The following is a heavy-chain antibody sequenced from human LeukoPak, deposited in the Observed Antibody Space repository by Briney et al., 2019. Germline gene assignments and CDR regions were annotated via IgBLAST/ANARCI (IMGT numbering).Heavy chain of an antibody. CDR2: ISYDGSNK. Sequence: GSLRLSCAASGFTFSSYAMHWVRQAPGKGLEWVAVISYDGSNKYYADSVKGRFTISRDNSKNTLYLQMNSLRAEDTAVYYCAREKGYYYDSSGYFGYWGQGTLVTVSS. D-gene: IGHD3-22*01. CDR3: AREKGYYYDSSGYFGY. CDR1: GFTFSSYA. V-gene: IGHV3-30-3*01. J-gene: IGHJ4*02.